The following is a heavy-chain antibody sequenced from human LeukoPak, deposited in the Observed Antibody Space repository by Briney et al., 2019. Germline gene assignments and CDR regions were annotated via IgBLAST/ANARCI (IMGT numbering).Heavy chain of an antibody. CDR1: GFTFSSYE. CDR3: ARGDILTGYHYDAFDI. D-gene: IGHD3-9*01. CDR2: ISSSGSTI. V-gene: IGHV3-48*03. J-gene: IGHJ3*02. Sequence: EGSLRLSCAASGFTFSSYEMNWVRQAPGKGLEWVSYISSSGSTICYADSVKGRFTISRDNAKNSLYLQMNSLRAEDTAVYYCARGDILTGYHYDAFDIWGQGTMVTVSS.